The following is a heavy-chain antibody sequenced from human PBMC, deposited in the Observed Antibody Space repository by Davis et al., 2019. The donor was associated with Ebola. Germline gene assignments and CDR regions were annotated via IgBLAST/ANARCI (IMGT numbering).Heavy chain of an antibody. CDR1: GFTFSSYA. CDR3: AKDFIRFNMIVFPGDAFDI. Sequence: PGGSLRLSCAASGFTFSSYAMSWVRQAPGKGLEWVSAISGSGGSTYYADSVKGRFTISRDNSKHPLYLQMNSLRAEDTAVYYCAKDFIRFNMIVFPGDAFDIWGQGTMVTVSS. CDR2: ISGSGGST. D-gene: IGHD3-22*01. V-gene: IGHV3-23*01. J-gene: IGHJ3*02.